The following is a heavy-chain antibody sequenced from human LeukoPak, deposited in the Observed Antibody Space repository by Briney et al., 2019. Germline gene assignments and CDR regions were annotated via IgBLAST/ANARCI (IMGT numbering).Heavy chain of an antibody. CDR1: GYSISSGYY. J-gene: IGHJ5*02. CDR2: IYHSGST. CDR3: ARGGGGRWFDP. V-gene: IGHV4-38-2*02. D-gene: IGHD3-16*01. Sequence: PSETLSLTCTVSGYSISSGYYWGWIRQPPGKGLEWIGSIYHSGSTYYNPSLKSRVTISVDTSKNQFSLKLSSVTAADTAVYYCARGGGGRWFDPWGQGTLVTVSS.